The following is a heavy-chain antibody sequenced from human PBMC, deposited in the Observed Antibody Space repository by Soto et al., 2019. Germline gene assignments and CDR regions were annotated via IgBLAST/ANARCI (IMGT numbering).Heavy chain of an antibody. Sequence: GGSLRLSCAASGFTFSSYAMSWVRQAPGKGLEWVSAISGSGGSTYYADSVKGRFTISRDNSKNTLYLQMNSLRAEDTAVYYCAKRPTYYYDSSGYSQGYFDYWGQGTLVTVSS. V-gene: IGHV3-23*01. CDR1: GFTFSSYA. J-gene: IGHJ4*02. CDR3: AKRPTYYYDSSGYSQGYFDY. CDR2: ISGSGGST. D-gene: IGHD3-22*01.